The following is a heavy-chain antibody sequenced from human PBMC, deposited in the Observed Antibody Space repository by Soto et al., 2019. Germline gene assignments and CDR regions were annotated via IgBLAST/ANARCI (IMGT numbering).Heavy chain of an antibody. J-gene: IGHJ4*02. V-gene: IGHV1-18*01. Sequence: QVQLVQSGAEVKKPGASVKVSCKTSGYTFTSYHISWVRQAPGQGLEWMGWISAYNTNTNYAQKFQGRVTMTTDTLTRTAYMELRSMRSDDTAVYYCARDTPPTDFWCQGTLVTVSS. CDR1: GYTFTSYH. CDR2: ISAYNTNT. CDR3: ARDTPPTDF.